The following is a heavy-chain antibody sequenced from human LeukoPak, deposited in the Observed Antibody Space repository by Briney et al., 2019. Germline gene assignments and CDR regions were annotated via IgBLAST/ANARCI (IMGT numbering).Heavy chain of an antibody. CDR1: GFTFGNYA. J-gene: IGHJ4*02. CDR3: AKGRGRSNSLYGGFDS. V-gene: IGHV3-23*01. D-gene: IGHD2-15*01. Sequence: GGSLRLSCATSGFTFGNYAMSWVRQAPGKGLEWVSSHVPTGSRESVTGRFTISRDSSKNTLYLEITNLRAEDTAVYFCAKGRGRSNSLYGGFDSWGPGTLVTVSS. CDR2: HVPTGSR.